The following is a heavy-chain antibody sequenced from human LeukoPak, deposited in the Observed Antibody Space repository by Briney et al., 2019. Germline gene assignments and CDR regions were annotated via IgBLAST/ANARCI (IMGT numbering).Heavy chain of an antibody. V-gene: IGHV3-23*01. J-gene: IGHJ3*02. Sequence: PGGSLRLSCAASGFTFSSYAMSWVRQAPGKGLEWVSAISGSGGSTYYADSVKGRFTISRDNSKNTLYLQMNSLRAEDTAVYYCAKDPWPRYYYDSSGYYYDAFDIWGRGTMVTVSS. D-gene: IGHD3-22*01. CDR2: ISGSGGST. CDR3: AKDPWPRYYYDSSGYYYDAFDI. CDR1: GFTFSSYA.